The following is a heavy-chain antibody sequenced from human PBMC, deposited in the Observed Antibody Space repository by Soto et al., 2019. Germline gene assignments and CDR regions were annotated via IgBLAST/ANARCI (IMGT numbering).Heavy chain of an antibody. CDR1: GGTFSSYA. V-gene: IGHV1-69*13. CDR2: IVPIFGTA. Sequence: SLKVSCKASGGTFSSYAISWVRQAPGQGLEWRGGIVPIFGTANYAQKFQGRVTITADESTRTAYMELSSLTSEDTAVYYCAPCERERITIFGVVHLVLYYYYGMDVWGQGTTVTVSS. J-gene: IGHJ6*02. D-gene: IGHD3-3*01. CDR3: APCERERITIFGVVHLVLYYYYGMDV.